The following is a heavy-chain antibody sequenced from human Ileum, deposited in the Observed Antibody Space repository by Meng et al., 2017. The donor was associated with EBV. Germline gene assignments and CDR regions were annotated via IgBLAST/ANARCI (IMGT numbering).Heavy chain of an antibody. V-gene: IGHV4-34*12. Sequence: VQRQHWGAGLLKPSAPLSLTCAVNGGSLSGAYWNWIRQPPGKGLEWIGEIIHGGSPSYNPSLKSRVTISIDTSKNQLSLMLSSVTAAGTAVYYCARRPTGIDYWGQGTLVTVSS. J-gene: IGHJ4*02. CDR1: GGSLSGAY. CDR2: IIHGGSP. CDR3: ARRPTGIDY. D-gene: IGHD2-8*02.